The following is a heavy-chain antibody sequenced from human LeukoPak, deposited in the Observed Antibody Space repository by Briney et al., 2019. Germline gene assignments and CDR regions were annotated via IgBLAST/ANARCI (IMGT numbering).Heavy chain of an antibody. D-gene: IGHD3-10*01. CDR3: ARERPSITLVRGVVNDFDY. CDR1: AYTFTAYY. J-gene: IGHJ4*02. Sequence: ASVTVSFKASAYTFTAYYMHWVRQAPGQGLEWMGWINLKRGGTHYAQKFQGRVTMTRDTSISTAYMELSRLRSDDTAVYYCARERPSITLVRGVVNDFDYWGQGTLVTVSS. CDR2: INLKRGGT. V-gene: IGHV1-2*02.